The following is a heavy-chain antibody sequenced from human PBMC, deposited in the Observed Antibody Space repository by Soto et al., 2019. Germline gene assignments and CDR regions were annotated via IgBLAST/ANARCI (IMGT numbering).Heavy chain of an antibody. J-gene: IGHJ4*02. CDR2: ISSTTNYI. V-gene: IGHV3-21*01. Sequence: GGSLRLSCVASGFTFSRYSMNWVRQAPGKGLEWVSSISSTTNYIYYADSMKGRFTVPRDNAKNSVYLDMNSLSAEDTAVYYCARESEDLTSNFDYWGQGTLVTVSS. CDR1: GFTFSRYS. CDR3: ARESEDLTSNFDY.